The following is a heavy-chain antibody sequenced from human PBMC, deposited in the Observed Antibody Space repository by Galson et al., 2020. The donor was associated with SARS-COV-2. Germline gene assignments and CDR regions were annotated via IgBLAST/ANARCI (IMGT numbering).Heavy chain of an antibody. CDR1: GYTFTSYD. J-gene: IGHJ5*02. CDR2: MNPNSGNT. Sequence: ASVKVSCKASGYTFTSYDINWVRQATGQGLEWMGWMNPNSGNTGYSQKFQGRVTMTSNTSINTAYMELSSLRSEDTAVYYCAIGRWVVVTAIESWCDRWGQGALVTVSA. D-gene: IGHD2-21*02. V-gene: IGHV1-8*01. CDR3: AIGRWVVVTAIESWCDR.